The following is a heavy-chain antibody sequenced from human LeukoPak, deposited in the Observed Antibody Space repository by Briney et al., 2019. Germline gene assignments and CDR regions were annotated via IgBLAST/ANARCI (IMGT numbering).Heavy chain of an antibody. D-gene: IGHD1-26*01. CDR1: GFTFNNYN. J-gene: IGHJ6*03. V-gene: IGHV3-21*01. CDR2: ITSSGTYI. CDR3: ARDPYSGNYGNYYYYYMDV. Sequence: PGGSLRLSCGASGFTFNNYNMNWVRQAPGRALEWVSSITSSGTYIFYADSVKGRFTISRDNAKNSLYLQMNSLGPEDTAVYYCARDPYSGNYGNYYYYYMDVWGKGTTVTISS.